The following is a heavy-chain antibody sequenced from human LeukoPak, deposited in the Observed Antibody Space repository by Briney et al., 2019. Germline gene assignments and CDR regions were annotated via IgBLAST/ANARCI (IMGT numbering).Heavy chain of an antibody. V-gene: IGHV1-2*02. D-gene: IGHD3-22*01. CDR3: AREEANYYDSSGYPLDY. Sequence: ASVKVSCKASGYTFTSYYMHWVRQAPGQGLEWMGWINPNSGGTNYAQKFQGRVTMTRDTSTSTAYMELSRLRSDDTAVYYCAREEANYYDSSGYPLDYWGQGTLVTVSS. CDR1: GYTFTSYY. CDR2: INPNSGGT. J-gene: IGHJ4*02.